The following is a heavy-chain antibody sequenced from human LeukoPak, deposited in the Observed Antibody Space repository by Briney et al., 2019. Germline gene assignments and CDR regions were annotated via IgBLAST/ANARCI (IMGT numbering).Heavy chain of an antibody. D-gene: IGHD3-3*01. V-gene: IGHV3-21*04. CDR1: GFTFSSYS. CDR3: AKDSITIFGVVISGIWFDP. J-gene: IGHJ5*02. CDR2: ISSSSSYI. Sequence: GGSLRLSCAASGFTFSSYSMNWVRQAPGKGLEWVSSISSSSSYIYYADSVKGRFTISRDNSKNTLYLQMNSLRAEDTAVYYCAKDSITIFGVVISGIWFDPWGQGTLVTVSS.